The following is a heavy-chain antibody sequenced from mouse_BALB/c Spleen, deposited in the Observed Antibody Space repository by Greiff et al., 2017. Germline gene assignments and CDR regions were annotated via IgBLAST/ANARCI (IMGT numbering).Heavy chain of an antibody. D-gene: IGHD1-2*01. V-gene: IGHV1S56*01. J-gene: IGHJ2*01. CDR2: IYPGNVNT. Sequence: VQLQESGPELVKPGASVRISCKASGYTFTSYYIHWVKQRPGQGLEWIGWIYPGNVNTKYNEKFKGKATLTADKSSSTAYMQLSSLTSEDSAVYFCARAIITTAPFDDWGQGTTLTVSS. CDR3: ARAIITTAPFDD. CDR1: GYTFTSYY.